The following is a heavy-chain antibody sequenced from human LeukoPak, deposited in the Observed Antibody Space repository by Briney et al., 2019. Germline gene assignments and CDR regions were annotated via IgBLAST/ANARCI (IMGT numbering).Heavy chain of an antibody. CDR1: GGSISSGSYY. D-gene: IGHD5-12*01. CDR3: ARDRVGYDYYLDYYYYYMDV. Sequence: SETLSLTCTVPGGSISSGSYYWSWIRQPAGKGLEWIGRIYTSGSTNYNPSLKSRVTISVDTSKNQFSLKLSSVTAADTAVYYCARDRVGYDYYLDYYYYYMDVWGKGTTVTVSS. J-gene: IGHJ6*03. CDR2: IYTSGST. V-gene: IGHV4-61*02.